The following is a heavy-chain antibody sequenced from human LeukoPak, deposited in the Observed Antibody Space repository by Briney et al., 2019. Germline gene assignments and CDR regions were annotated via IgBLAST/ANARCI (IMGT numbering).Heavy chain of an antibody. CDR2: IYYSGST. CDR3: ARRGSGSSHDAFDI. J-gene: IGHJ3*02. CDR1: GGSISSSSYY. D-gene: IGHD3-10*01. V-gene: IGHV4-39*01. Sequence: PSETLSLTCTVSGGSISSSSYYWGWIRQPPGKGLEWIGSIYYSGSTYYNPSLKSRVTISVDTSKNQFSLKLSSVTAADTAVYYCARRGSGSSHDAFDIWGQGTTVTVSS.